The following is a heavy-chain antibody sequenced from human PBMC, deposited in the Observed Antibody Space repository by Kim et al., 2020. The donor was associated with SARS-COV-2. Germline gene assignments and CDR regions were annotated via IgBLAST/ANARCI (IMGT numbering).Heavy chain of an antibody. CDR2: ISGSGGST. Sequence: GGSLRLSCAASGFTFSSYAMSWVRQAPGKGLEWVSAISGSGGSTYYADSVKGRFTISRDNSKNTLYLQMNSLRAEDTAVYYCAKGGKDYYDSSGPPAAFDIWGQGTMVTVSS. J-gene: IGHJ3*02. CDR3: AKGGKDYYDSSGPPAAFDI. V-gene: IGHV3-23*01. D-gene: IGHD3-22*01. CDR1: GFTFSSYA.